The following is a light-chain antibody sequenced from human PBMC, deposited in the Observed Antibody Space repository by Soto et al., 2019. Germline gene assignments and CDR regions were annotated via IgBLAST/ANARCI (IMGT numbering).Light chain of an antibody. V-gene: IGKV3-15*01. Sequence: EIVMTQSPSTLSVSPGERVTLSCRAIESVSSNLAWYQQKPGQAPRLLMYGASTRATGIPARFSGSGSGTEFTLTISSLQSEDFAVYYCQQYDDWPPWTFGQGTKVDIK. CDR2: GAS. J-gene: IGKJ1*01. CDR3: QQYDDWPPWT. CDR1: ESVSSN.